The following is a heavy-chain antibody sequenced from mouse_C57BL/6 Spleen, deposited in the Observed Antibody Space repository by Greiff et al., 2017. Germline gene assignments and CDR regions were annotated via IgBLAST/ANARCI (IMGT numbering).Heavy chain of an antibody. CDR1: GFTFSDYG. J-gene: IGHJ1*03. Sequence: EVKLMESGGGLVKPGGSLKLSCAASGFTFSDYGMHWVRQAPEKGLEWVAYISSGSSTIYYADTVKGRFTISRDNAKNTLFLQMTSLRSEDTAMYYCAKYGNYWYFDVWGTGTTVTVSS. V-gene: IGHV5-17*01. CDR3: AKYGNYWYFDV. D-gene: IGHD2-1*01. CDR2: ISSGSSTI.